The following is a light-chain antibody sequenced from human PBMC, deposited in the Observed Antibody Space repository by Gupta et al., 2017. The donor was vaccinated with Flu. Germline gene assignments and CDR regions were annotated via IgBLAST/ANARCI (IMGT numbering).Light chain of an antibody. V-gene: IGKV3-20*01. CDR2: GTS. CDR1: ESINRNH. J-gene: IGKJ2*01. Sequence: FLAQSPGTLSLSPGERVTLSCRASESINRNHLPWYHKKPGQAPRLLMDGTSNRAPGIPDCGGGGGAEQVCTITSNRLEDEVAALLSDHNYDSAPETFGQGTKLEIK. CDR3: HNYDSAPET.